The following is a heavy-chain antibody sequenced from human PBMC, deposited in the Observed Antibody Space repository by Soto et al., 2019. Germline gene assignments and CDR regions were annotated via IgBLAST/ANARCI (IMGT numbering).Heavy chain of an antibody. CDR1: GGSISSSSFY. J-gene: IGHJ4*02. V-gene: IGHV4-39*02. CDR3: VRETPRAVVTATDDY. D-gene: IGHD2-21*02. CDR2: IYYSGGT. Sequence: SETLSLTCTVSGGSISSSSFYWGWIRQPPGKGLEWIGNIYYSGGTYYNPSLKSRVTISVDTSKNQFSLKLISVTAADTAVYYCVRETPRAVVTATDDYWGQGTLVTVS.